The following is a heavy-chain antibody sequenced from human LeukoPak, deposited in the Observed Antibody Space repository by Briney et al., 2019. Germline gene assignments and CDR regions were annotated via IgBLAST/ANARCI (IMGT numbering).Heavy chain of an antibody. D-gene: IGHD3-9*01. CDR1: GGSFSGYY. CDR3: ARPRVYGILTGYPSDAFDI. Sequence: PSETLSLTCAVYGGSFSGYYWSWIRQPPGKGLEWIGEINHSGRTNYNPSLKSRVTISVDTSKNQFSLKLSSVTAADTAVYYCARPRVYGILTGYPSDAFDIWGQGTMVTVSS. CDR2: INHSGRT. J-gene: IGHJ3*02. V-gene: IGHV4-34*01.